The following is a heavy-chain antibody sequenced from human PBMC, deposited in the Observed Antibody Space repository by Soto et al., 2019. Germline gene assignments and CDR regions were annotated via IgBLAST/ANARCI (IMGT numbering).Heavy chain of an antibody. J-gene: IGHJ4*02. CDR1: GGSISSGDYY. V-gene: IGHV4-30-4*01. D-gene: IGHD3-10*01. CDR3: ARDTVVRGVDY. Sequence: SETLSLTCTVSGGSISSGDYYWSWIRQPPGKGLEWIGYIYYSGSTYYNPSLKSRVTISVDTSKNQFSLKLSSVTAADTAVYYCARDTVVRGVDYWGQGTLVTVSS. CDR2: IYYSGST.